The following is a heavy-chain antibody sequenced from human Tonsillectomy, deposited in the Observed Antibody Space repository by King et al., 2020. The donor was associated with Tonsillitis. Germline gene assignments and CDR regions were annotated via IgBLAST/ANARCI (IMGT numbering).Heavy chain of an antibody. D-gene: IGHD1-26*01. CDR1: GSSFTSYW. CDR2: IYPDDCYT. V-gene: IGHV5-51*03. J-gene: IGHJ3*02. CDR3: ARLLVGVSTTVGAFDI. Sequence: VQLVQSGAEVKKPGESLKISCKGSGSSFTSYWIGGVGQMPGKGRECMGIIYPDDCYTRYSPPFQGQATNSADTANRNAYLQWSSLKASDSAIFYCARLLVGVSTTVGAFDIWGQGTMVTVSS.